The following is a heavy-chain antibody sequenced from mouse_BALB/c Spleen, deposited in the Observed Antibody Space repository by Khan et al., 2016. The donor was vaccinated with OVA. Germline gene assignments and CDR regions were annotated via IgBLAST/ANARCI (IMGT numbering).Heavy chain of an antibody. V-gene: IGHV9-3-1*01. CDR3: ARVGIYWYFDF. D-gene: IGHD1-1*02. Sequence: QVQLKQSGPELKKPGETVKISCKASGYTFTNYGMNWVKQAPGKGLKWMGWINTYTGEPTYGDDLKGRFAFSLETSASTDYLQINNLKNEDTATYFCARVGIYWYFDFWGAGTTVTVSS. J-gene: IGHJ1*01. CDR1: GYTFTNYG. CDR2: INTYTGEP.